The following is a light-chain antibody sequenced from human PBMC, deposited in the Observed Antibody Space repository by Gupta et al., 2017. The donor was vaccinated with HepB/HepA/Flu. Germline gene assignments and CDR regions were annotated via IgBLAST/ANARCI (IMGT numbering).Light chain of an antibody. CDR1: SSDVGSYNL. J-gene: IGLJ1*01. V-gene: IGLV2-23*02. CDR3: CSYAGSSTYV. CDR2: EVS. Sequence: QSALTQPASLSGSPGQSITLSCTGTSSDVGSYNLVSWYQQHPGKAPKLMIYEVSKRPSGVSNRFSGSKSGNTASLTISGLQAEDEADYYCCSYAGSSTYVFGTGTKVTVL.